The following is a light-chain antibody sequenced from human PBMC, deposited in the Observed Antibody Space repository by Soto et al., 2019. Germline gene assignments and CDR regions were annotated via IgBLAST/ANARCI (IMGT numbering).Light chain of an antibody. V-gene: IGKV1-5*03. Sequence: DFQMTQSPSTLSAFVGDRVTITCRASQSISSSLAWYQQKPGKAPKVLIYEAANLESGVPSRFSGSGSGTEFTLTISSQQPDDFATYYCQNYNAYWTFGQGTKVEIK. CDR2: EAA. J-gene: IGKJ1*01. CDR1: QSISSS. CDR3: QNYNAYWT.